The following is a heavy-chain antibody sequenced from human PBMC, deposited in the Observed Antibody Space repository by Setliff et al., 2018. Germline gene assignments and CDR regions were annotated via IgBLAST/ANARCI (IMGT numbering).Heavy chain of an antibody. Sequence: PGGSLRLSCAASGFTFSTYEMNWVRQAPGKGLEWVSYISSDGSTVFYADSVKGRFTISRDNAKNTLYLQMNSLRAEDTAVYYCARDHNYAYDYWGQGTLVTVS. J-gene: IGHJ4*02. D-gene: IGHD1-1*01. V-gene: IGHV3-48*03. CDR2: ISSDGSTV. CDR1: GFTFSTYE. CDR3: ARDHNYAYDY.